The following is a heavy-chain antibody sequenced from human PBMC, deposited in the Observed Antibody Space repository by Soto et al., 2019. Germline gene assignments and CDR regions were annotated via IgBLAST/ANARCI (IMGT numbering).Heavy chain of an antibody. CDR2: INDSGKI. CDR3: ARGLILWFGELSRRGGYYSYMDV. J-gene: IGHJ6*03. V-gene: IGHV4-34*01. D-gene: IGHD3-10*01. Sequence: QVQLQQWGAGLLKPSETLSLTCAVYGGSFSGYQWSWIRQTPGKGLEWIGEINDSGKINYNPSLKSRVIIFVDTANKQSSLKLSSVTAADTAVYYCARGLILWFGELSRRGGYYSYMDVWGKGTTVTVSS. CDR1: GGSFSGYQ.